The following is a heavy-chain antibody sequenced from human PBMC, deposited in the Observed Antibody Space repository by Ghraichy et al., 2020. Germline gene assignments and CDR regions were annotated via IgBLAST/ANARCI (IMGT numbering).Heavy chain of an antibody. D-gene: IGHD4-23*01. CDR3: AKGKGGNSGPDAFDI. Sequence: LRLSCTVSGGSITSYGYYWSWLRQHPGKGLEWIGYIAYSGSTDYNPSLKSRVTISLETSKNQFSLRLNSVTAADTAVYYCAKGKGGNSGPDAFDIWGQGTMVTVSS. CDR2: IAYSGST. CDR1: GGSITSYGYY. V-gene: IGHV4-31*03. J-gene: IGHJ3*02.